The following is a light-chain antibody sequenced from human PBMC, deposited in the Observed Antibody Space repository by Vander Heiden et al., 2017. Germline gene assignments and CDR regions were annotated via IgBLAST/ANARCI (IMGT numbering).Light chain of an antibody. V-gene: IGLV2-14*01. Sequence: HSALAQPPSASGSPGQSITISCTGSSSDVGGHIYVSWYQHHPGQAPKLLISEVNNRPSGISHRFSGSKSGNTASLTISGLQAEDEAEYYCASYTTSYTYVFGTGTMVTVL. CDR3: ASYTTSYTYV. CDR1: SSDVGGHIY. J-gene: IGLJ1*01. CDR2: EVN.